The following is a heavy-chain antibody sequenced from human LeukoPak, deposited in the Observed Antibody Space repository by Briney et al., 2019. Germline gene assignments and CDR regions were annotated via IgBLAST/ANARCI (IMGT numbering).Heavy chain of an antibody. D-gene: IGHD6-13*01. V-gene: IGHV3-11*05. CDR3: AKGQTRIAAAGRLDY. J-gene: IGHJ4*02. CDR1: GFTFSDYY. CDR2: ISSSSSYT. Sequence: GGSLRLSCAASGFTFSDYYMSWIRQAPGKGLEWVSYISSSSSYTNYADSVKGRFTISRDNAKNSLYLQMNSLRAEDTAVYYCAKGQTRIAAAGRLDYWGQGTLVTVSS.